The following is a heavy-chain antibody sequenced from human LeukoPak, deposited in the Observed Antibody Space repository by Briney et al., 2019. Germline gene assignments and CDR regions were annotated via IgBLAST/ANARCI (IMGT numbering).Heavy chain of an antibody. V-gene: IGHV1-8*03. CDR2: MNPNNGNT. D-gene: IGHD4-17*01. CDR3: ARNERYGDTRLYHFDY. Sequence: ASVKVSCKASGYTFTNYDINWVRQATGQGLEWMGWMNPNNGNTGYAQKFQGRLTITRNTSISTAYMQLSSLRSEDTAVYFCARNERYGDTRLYHFDYWGQGTLVTVSS. CDR1: GYTFTNYD. J-gene: IGHJ4*02.